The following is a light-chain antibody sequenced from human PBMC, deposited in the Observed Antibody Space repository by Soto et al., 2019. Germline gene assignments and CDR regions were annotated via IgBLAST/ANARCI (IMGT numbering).Light chain of an antibody. CDR3: QSYDSSLSGSV. Sequence: QAAVTPPPSVSGAPGQRVTISCTGSSSNIGAGSDVHWYQQLPGTAPKLHIYGNKNRPSGVPDRFSGSKSATSASLAITGLQAEDEADYYCQSYDSSLSGSVFGGGTKLTVL. CDR1: SSNIGAGSD. J-gene: IGLJ3*02. V-gene: IGLV1-40*01. CDR2: GNK.